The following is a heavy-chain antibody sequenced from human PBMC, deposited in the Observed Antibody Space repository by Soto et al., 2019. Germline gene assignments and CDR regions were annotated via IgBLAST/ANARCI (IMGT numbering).Heavy chain of an antibody. D-gene: IGHD5-18*01. CDR3: ARERGGYGLFDS. V-gene: IGHV4-30-2*01. CDR1: GGSISNGAYS. J-gene: IGHJ4*02. CDR2: IYPSGMP. Sequence: SETLSLTCTVSGGSISNGAYSWSWIRQPPGKDLEWIGYIYPSGMPFYNPSLRSRVTISIDRSNDQFSLNLKSVTAADTAVYYCARERGGYGLFDSWGQGTLVTVSS.